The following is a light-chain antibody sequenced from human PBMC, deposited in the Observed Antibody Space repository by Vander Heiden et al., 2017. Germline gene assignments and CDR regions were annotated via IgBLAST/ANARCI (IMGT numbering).Light chain of an antibody. Sequence: EIVMTQSPLSLPVTPGEPASLSCRSSQSLLHSNGSNYLDWYLQKPGQSSHRLIYLGSNRASGVPDRFSGRGSGTDFTLKISRVEAEDVGVYYCMQALQTITFGQGTRLEIK. V-gene: IGKV2-28*01. CDR1: QSLLHSNGSNY. CDR2: LGS. CDR3: MQALQTIT. J-gene: IGKJ5*01.